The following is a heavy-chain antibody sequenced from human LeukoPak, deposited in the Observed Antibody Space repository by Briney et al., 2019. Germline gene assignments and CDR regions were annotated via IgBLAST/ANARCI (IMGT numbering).Heavy chain of an antibody. CDR3: ARAYDYGSGSYYNLPDY. J-gene: IGHJ4*02. Sequence: ASVKVSCKASGYTFTSYYMHWVRQAPGQGLEWMGIINPSGGSTSYAQKFQGRVTMTRDMSTSTVYMVLSSLRSEDTAVYYCARAYDYGSGSYYNLPDYWGQGTLVTVSS. CDR2: INPSGGST. CDR1: GYTFTSYY. V-gene: IGHV1-46*01. D-gene: IGHD3-10*01.